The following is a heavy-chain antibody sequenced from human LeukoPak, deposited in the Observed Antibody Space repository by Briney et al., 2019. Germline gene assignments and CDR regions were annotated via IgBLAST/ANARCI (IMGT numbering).Heavy chain of an antibody. Sequence: SQTLSLTCASSGDSVSINSAAWNWIRQSPARGLEWLGRTYYRSKWYNDYAVSVKSRITINPDTSKNQFSLQLNSVTPEDTAVYYCARDLIAAAPFDPWGQGTLVTVSS. CDR2: TYYRSKWYN. CDR1: GDSVSINSAA. D-gene: IGHD6-13*01. J-gene: IGHJ5*02. CDR3: ARDLIAAAPFDP. V-gene: IGHV6-1*01.